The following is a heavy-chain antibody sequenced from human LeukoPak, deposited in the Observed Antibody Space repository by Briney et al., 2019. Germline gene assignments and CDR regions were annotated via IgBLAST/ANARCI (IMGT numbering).Heavy chain of an antibody. D-gene: IGHD6-19*01. CDR1: GNSISTNNYY. J-gene: IGHJ4*02. CDR3: ARVGGYSSGWQH. Sequence: PSETLSLTCTVSGNSISTNNYYWGWIRQPPGKGLEWIGEIYHSGSTNYNPSLKSRVTISVDKSKNQFSLKLSSVTAADTAVYYCARVGGYSSGWQHWGQGTLVTVSS. CDR2: IYHSGST. V-gene: IGHV4-39*07.